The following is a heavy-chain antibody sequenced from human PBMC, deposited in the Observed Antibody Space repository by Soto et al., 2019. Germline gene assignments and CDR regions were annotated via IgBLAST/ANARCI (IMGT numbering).Heavy chain of an antibody. J-gene: IGHJ4*02. D-gene: IGHD3-10*01. CDR3: ARGSCFGELYFDY. CDR2: IGTAGGT. Sequence: PGGSLRLSCAASGFTFSSYDMHWVRQATGKGLEWVSAIGTAGGTYYPGSVKGRFTISRENAKNSLYLQMNSLRAGDTAVYYCARGSCFGELYFDYWGQRTLVTVSS. CDR1: GFTFSSYD. V-gene: IGHV3-13*01.